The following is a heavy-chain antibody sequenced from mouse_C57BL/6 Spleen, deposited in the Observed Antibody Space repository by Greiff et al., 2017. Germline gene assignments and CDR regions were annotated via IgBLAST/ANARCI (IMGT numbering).Heavy chain of an antibody. Sequence: QVHVKQSGAELVKPGASVKLSCKASGYTFTEYTIHWVKQRSGQGLEWIGWFYPGSGSIKYNEKFKDKATLTADKSSSTVYMELSRLTSEDSAVYFCARHEEGWLGGWYFDVWGTGTTVTVSS. CDR2: FYPGSGSI. J-gene: IGHJ1*03. CDR3: ARHEEGWLGGWYFDV. CDR1: GYTFTEYT. D-gene: IGHD2-3*01. V-gene: IGHV1-62-2*01.